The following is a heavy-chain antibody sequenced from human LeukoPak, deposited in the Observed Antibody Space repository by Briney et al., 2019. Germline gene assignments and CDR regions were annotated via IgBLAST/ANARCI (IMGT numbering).Heavy chain of an antibody. CDR3: ARGPEYDSSGYYPYYYGMDV. D-gene: IGHD3-22*01. CDR2: IIPIFGTA. V-gene: IGHV1-69*13. CDR1: GGTFSSYA. Sequence: ASVKVSCKASGGTFSSYAISWVRQAPGQGLEWMGGIIPIFGTANYAQKFQGRVTITADESTSTAYMELSSLRSEDTAVYYCARGPEYDSSGYYPYYYGMDVWGQGTTVTVSS. J-gene: IGHJ6*02.